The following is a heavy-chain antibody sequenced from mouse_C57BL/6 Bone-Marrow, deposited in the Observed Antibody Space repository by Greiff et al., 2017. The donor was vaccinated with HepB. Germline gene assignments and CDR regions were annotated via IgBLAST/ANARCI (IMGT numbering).Heavy chain of an antibody. CDR2: ISSGSSTI. CDR3: ARTLLRYEYFDV. Sequence: EVHLVESGGGLVKPGGSLKLSCAASGFTFSDYGMHWVRQAPEKGLEWVAYISSGSSTIYYADTVKGRFTISRDNAKNTLFLQMTSLRSEDTAMYYCARTLLRYEYFDVWGTGTTVTVSS. V-gene: IGHV5-17*01. J-gene: IGHJ1*03. D-gene: IGHD1-1*01. CDR1: GFTFSDYG.